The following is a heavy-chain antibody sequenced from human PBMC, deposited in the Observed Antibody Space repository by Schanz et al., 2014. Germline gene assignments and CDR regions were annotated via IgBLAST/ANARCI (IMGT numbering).Heavy chain of an antibody. V-gene: IGHV3-33*01. Sequence: VQLLESGGGFVQPGRSLRLSCAASGFTFSNHGMHWVRQSPGKGLEWVALIWYDGSNEYYADSVKGRFTISRDNPKKTLYLQMNSLRAEDTAVYYCARDHQWLARYYMDVWGKGTTVTVSS. J-gene: IGHJ6*03. CDR3: ARDHQWLARYYMDV. CDR2: IWYDGSNE. D-gene: IGHD6-19*01. CDR1: GFTFSNHG.